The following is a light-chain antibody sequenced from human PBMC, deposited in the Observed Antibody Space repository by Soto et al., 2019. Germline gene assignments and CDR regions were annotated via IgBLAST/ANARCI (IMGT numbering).Light chain of an antibody. CDR1: QSVLYSSNNKNY. J-gene: IGKJ5*01. CDR2: WAS. CDR3: QQYYSTPLT. V-gene: IGKV4-1*01. Sequence: DIVMTQSPDSLAVSLGERATINCKSSQSVLYSSNNKNYLAWYQQKPGQPAKLLIYWASTRESGVPDRFSGSGSGTDFTLTISSLQAEDVAVSYCQQYYSTPLTFGQGTRLEIK.